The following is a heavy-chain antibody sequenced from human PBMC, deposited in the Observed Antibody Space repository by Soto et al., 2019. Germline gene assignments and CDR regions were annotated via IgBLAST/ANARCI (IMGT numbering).Heavy chain of an antibody. CDR3: ARDPYGVVPAAIIPIYYYGMDV. V-gene: IGHV1-18*04. Sequence: QVQLVQSGAEVKKPGASVKVSCKASGYTFTSYGISWVRQAPGQGLEWMGWISAYNGNTNYAQKLQGRVTMTTDTSKSTAYMELRSLRADDTAVYYCARDPYGVVPAAIIPIYYYGMDVWGQGTTVTVSS. J-gene: IGHJ6*02. CDR1: GYTFTSYG. D-gene: IGHD2-2*02. CDR2: ISAYNGNT.